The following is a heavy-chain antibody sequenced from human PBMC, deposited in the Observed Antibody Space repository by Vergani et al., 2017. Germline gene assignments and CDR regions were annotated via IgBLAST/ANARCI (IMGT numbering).Heavy chain of an antibody. Sequence: EVQLVESGGGLVQPGGSLRLSCAASGFTFSSYSMNWVRQAPGKGLEWVSYISSSSSTKYYADSVKGRFTIARDNAKNSLYLQMNSLRAEDTAVNYCARNGYDFWSGYYHDYYYMDVWGKGTTVTVSS. V-gene: IGHV3-48*01. D-gene: IGHD3-3*01. J-gene: IGHJ6*03. CDR1: GFTFSSYS. CDR2: ISSSSSTK. CDR3: ARNGYDFWSGYYHDYYYMDV.